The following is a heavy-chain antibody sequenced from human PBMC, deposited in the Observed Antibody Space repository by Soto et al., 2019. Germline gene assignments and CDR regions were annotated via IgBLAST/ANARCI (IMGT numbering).Heavy chain of an antibody. CDR3: ARASPYGDYALDY. V-gene: IGHV4-59*01. CDR1: GGSISSYY. Sequence: SETLSLTCTVSGGSISSYYWIWIRQPPGKGLEWIGYISYSGSTNYNPSLKSRPTISVDTSKNQFSLKLRSVTAADTAVYYCARASPYGDYALDYWGQGTLVTRLL. J-gene: IGHJ4*02. D-gene: IGHD4-17*01. CDR2: ISYSGST.